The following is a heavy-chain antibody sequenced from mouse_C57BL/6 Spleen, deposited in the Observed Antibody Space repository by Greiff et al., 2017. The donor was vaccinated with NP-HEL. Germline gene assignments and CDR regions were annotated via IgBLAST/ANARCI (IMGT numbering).Heavy chain of an antibody. CDR1: GFTFSSYA. J-gene: IGHJ3*01. CDR3: ARDPVYYDYDDVPWFAY. V-gene: IGHV5-4*01. D-gene: IGHD2-4*01. Sequence: EVKVEESGGGLVKPGGSLKLSCAASGFTFSSYAMSWVRQTPEKRLEWVATISDGGSYTYYPDNVKGRFTISRDNAKNNLYLQMSHLKSEDTAMYYCARDPVYYDYDDVPWFAYWGQGTLVTVSA. CDR2: ISDGGSYT.